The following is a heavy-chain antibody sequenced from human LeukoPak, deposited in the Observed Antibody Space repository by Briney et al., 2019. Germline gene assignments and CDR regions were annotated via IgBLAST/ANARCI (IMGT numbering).Heavy chain of an antibody. J-gene: IGHJ4*02. V-gene: IGHV3-23*01. CDR1: GFTFSSYA. CDR2: ITGSGGST. D-gene: IGHD6-19*01. Sequence: GGSLRLSCAASGFTFSSYAMSWVRQAPGKGLEWVSAITGSGGSTYYADSVKGRFTISRDNSKNTLSLQMNSLRAEDTAVYYCARDRGSSGSYFDYWGQGTLVTVSS. CDR3: ARDRGSSGSYFDY.